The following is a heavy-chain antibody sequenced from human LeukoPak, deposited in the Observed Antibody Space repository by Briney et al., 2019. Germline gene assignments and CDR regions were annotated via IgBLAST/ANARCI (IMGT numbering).Heavy chain of an antibody. CDR3: AKQAIVVVPAAIDY. CDR1: GFTFSNYA. D-gene: IGHD2-2*02. CDR2: LRGDGET. J-gene: IGHJ4*02. V-gene: IGHV3-23*01. Sequence: GGSLRLSCAASGFTFSNYAMSWVRQAPARGLEWVSSLRGDGETFYADSVKGRFTLSRDESRNTVFLQLNSLRVEDTAVYYCAKQAIVVVPAAIDYWGQGTLVTVSS.